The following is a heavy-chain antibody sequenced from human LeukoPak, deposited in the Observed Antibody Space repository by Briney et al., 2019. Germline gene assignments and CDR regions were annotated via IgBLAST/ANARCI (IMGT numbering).Heavy chain of an antibody. V-gene: IGHV4-34*01. CDR2: INHSGST. D-gene: IGHD1-26*01. CDR1: GGSFSGYY. J-gene: IGHJ4*02. CDR3: ARGVGFDY. Sequence: SETLSLTCAVYGGSFSGYYWRWIRQTPGKGLEWIGEINHSGSTNYNPSLKSRVTISVDTSKNQFSLKLSSVTAADTAVYYCARGVGFDYWGQGTLVTVSS.